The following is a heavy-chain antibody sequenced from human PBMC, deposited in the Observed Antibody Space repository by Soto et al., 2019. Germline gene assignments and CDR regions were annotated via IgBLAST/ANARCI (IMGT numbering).Heavy chain of an antibody. CDR2: IDDTGST. Sequence: QVQLQESGPGLVKPSETLSLTCTVSGDSISSSYWNWIRQAPGKGLEWIGYIDDTGSTNYTPSPKCRVPLLVDPSNHQCSLKLSSVTAADTALYYCARGVLEWLLRDSYYYYMDVWGKGTTVTVSS. J-gene: IGHJ6*03. V-gene: IGHV4-59*01. D-gene: IGHD3-3*01. CDR3: ARGVLEWLLRDSYYYYMDV. CDR1: GDSISSSY.